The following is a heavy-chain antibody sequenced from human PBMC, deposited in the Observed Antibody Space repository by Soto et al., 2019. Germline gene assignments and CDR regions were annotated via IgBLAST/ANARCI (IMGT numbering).Heavy chain of an antibody. J-gene: IGHJ4*02. D-gene: IGHD3-9*01. CDR3: AHRPADILTVYYDYYLDY. V-gene: IGHV2-5*02. CDR1: GFSLSTSGVG. CDR2: IYWDDDK. Sequence: QITLKESGPTLVKPTQPLTLTCTFSGFSLSTSGVGVGWIRQPPGKALEWLALIYWDDDKRYSPSLKSRLTITKDTSKNHVVLTMTNMDPVDTATYYCAHRPADILTVYYDYYLDYWGQRTLVTVSS.